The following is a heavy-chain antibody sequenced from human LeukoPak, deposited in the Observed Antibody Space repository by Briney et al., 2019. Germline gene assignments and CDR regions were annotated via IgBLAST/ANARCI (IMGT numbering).Heavy chain of an antibody. V-gene: IGHV1-69*13. CDR1: GYTFTSYD. CDR2: IIPIFGTA. J-gene: IGHJ5*02. D-gene: IGHD2-2*01. CDR3: AREKIVVVPAAMVGWFDP. Sequence: ASVKVSCKASGYTFTSYDISWVRQAPGQGLEWMGGIIPIFGTANYAQKFQGRVTITADESTSTAYMELSSLRSEDTAVYYCAREKIVVVPAAMVGWFDPWGQGTLVTVSS.